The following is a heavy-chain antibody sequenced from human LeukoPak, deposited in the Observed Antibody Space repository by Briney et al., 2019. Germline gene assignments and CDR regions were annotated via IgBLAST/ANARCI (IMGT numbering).Heavy chain of an antibody. CDR1: GYSFTSYW. CDR3: ATSGRGQSTHRYYFDY. Sequence: GESLKISCKGSGYSFTSYWIGWVRQMPGKGLEWMGLIYPGDSDTRYSPSFQGQVTISADKSISTAYLQWSSLKASDTAMYYCATSGRGQSTHRYYFDYWGQGTLVTVSS. D-gene: IGHD3-10*01. V-gene: IGHV5-51*01. CDR2: IYPGDSDT. J-gene: IGHJ4*02.